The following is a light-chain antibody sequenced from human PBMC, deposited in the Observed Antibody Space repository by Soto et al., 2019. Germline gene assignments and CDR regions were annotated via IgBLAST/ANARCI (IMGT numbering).Light chain of an antibody. CDR2: DVS. V-gene: IGLV2-18*02. J-gene: IGLJ1*01. CDR1: SSDVGSFNR. CDR3: SSFTSSSTYV. Sequence: QSALTQPPSVSGSPGQSVAISCTGTSSDVGSFNRVSWYQQPPGTAPKVMIYDVSSRPSGVPDRFSGSKSGNTASLTISGLQAEDEADYYCSSFTSSSTYVFGTGTKVTAL.